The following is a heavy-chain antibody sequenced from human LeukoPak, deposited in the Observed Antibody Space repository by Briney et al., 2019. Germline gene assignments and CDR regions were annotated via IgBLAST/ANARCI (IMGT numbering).Heavy chain of an antibody. CDR3: ARGFSLARVSSLDY. CDR1: GDSVSSNSAA. CDR2: TYYRSKWYN. V-gene: IGHV6-1*01. J-gene: IGHJ4*02. Sequence: SQTLSLTCAISGDSVSSNSAAWNWIRQSPSRGLEWLGRTYYRSKWYNDCAVSVKSRITINPDTSKNQFSLQLNSVTPEDTAVYYCARGFSLARVSSLDYWGQGTLVTVSS.